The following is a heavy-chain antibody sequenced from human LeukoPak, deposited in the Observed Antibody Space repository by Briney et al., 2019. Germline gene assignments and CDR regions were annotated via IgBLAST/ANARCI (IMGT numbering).Heavy chain of an antibody. CDR2: ISSSGSTI. J-gene: IGHJ4*02. D-gene: IGHD3-3*02. CDR3: ARHFWSGYYTRLGFVGY. V-gene: IGHV3-11*04. Sequence: PGGSLRLSCAASGFTFSDYYMSWIRQAPGKGLEWVSYISSSGSTIYYADSVKGRFTISRVNAKNSLYLQMNSLRAEDTAVYYCARHFWSGYYTRLGFVGYWGQGTLVTVSS. CDR1: GFTFSDYY.